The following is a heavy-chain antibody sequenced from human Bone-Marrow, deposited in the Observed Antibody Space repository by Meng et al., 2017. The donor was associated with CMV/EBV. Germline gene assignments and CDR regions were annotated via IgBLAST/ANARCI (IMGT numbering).Heavy chain of an antibody. J-gene: IGHJ4*02. V-gene: IGHV1-69*05. CDR1: GYTFTSYA. CDR2: IIPIFGTA. Sequence: SVKVSCKASGYTFTSYAISWVRQAPGQGLEWMGGIIPIFGTANYAQKFQGRVTITTDESTSTAYMELSSLRSEDTAVYYTARGRHPFGELFYFDYWGQGTLVTVSS. CDR3: ARGRHPFGELFYFDY. D-gene: IGHD3-10*01.